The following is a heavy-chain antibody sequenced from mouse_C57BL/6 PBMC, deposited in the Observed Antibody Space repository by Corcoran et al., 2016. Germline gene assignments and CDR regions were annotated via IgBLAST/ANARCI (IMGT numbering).Heavy chain of an antibody. J-gene: IGHJ4*01. V-gene: IGHV1-81*01. D-gene: IGHD1-1*01. Sequence: QVRLQQSGAELARPGASVKLSCKASGYTFTSYGISWVKQRTGQGLEWIGEIYPRSGNTYYNEKFKGKATLTADKSSSTAYMELRSLTSEDSAVYFCAYYYGSSYDYAMDYWGQGTSVTVSS. CDR3: AYYYGSSYDYAMDY. CDR1: GYTFTSYG. CDR2: IYPRSGNT.